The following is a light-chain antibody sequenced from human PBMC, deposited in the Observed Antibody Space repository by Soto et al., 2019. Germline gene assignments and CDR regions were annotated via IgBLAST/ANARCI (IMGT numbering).Light chain of an antibody. J-gene: IGLJ2*01. V-gene: IGLV1-40*01. CDR3: QSYDSSLSGLVI. Sequence: QSVLTQPPSVSGAPGQRVTISCTGSSSSIGAGYAVYWYQQLPGTAPKLLIYGNSNRTSGVPHRLSGSNSGTSASLAITGLQAEDEADYYCQSYDSSLSGLVIFGGGTKLTVL. CDR2: GNS. CDR1: SSSIGAGYA.